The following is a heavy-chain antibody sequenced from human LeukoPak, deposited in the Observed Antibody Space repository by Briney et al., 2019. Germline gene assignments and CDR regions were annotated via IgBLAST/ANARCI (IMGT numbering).Heavy chain of an antibody. CDR1: GFTFSSYS. D-gene: IGHD2-21*01. V-gene: IGHV3-21*01. Sequence: GGSLRLSCAASGFTFSSYSMNWVRQAPGNGLEWVSSNSSSSSYIYYADSVKGRFTISRDNAKNSLYLQMNSLRAEDTAVYYCARDLTLFPDYWGQGTLVTVSS. J-gene: IGHJ4*02. CDR2: NSSSSSYI. CDR3: ARDLTLFPDY.